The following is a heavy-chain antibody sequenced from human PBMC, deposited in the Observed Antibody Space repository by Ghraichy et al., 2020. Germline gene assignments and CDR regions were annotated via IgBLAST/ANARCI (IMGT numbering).Heavy chain of an antibody. CDR2: MYYSGTT. D-gene: IGHD3-16*01. CDR1: GDSISRGYYY. Sequence: SETLSLTCTVSGDSISRGYYYWAWIRQHPGKGLEWIEYMYYSGTTYYNPSLKSRLTISGDTSKNQFSLNLNSVTAADTAVYYCARAGGRSVAPWDAFDIWGQGTMVTGSS. CDR3: ARAGGRSVAPWDAFDI. V-gene: IGHV4-31*03. J-gene: IGHJ3*02.